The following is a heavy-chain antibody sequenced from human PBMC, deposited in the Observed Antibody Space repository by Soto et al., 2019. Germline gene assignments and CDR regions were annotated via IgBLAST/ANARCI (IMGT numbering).Heavy chain of an antibody. CDR3: ASFYSNYEAH. Sequence: TLSLTCAVYGGSFSGYYWSWIRQPPGKGLEWIGEINHSGSTNYNPSLKSRVTISVDTSKNQFSLKLSSVTAADTAVYYCASFYSNYEAHWGQGTLVTVSS. D-gene: IGHD4-4*01. CDR1: GGSFSGYY. V-gene: IGHV4-34*01. J-gene: IGHJ4*02. CDR2: INHSGST.